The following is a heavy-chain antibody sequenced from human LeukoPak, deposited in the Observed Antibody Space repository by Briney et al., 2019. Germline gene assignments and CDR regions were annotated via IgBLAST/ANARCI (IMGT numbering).Heavy chain of an antibody. CDR1: GFTFSSYA. D-gene: IGHD2/OR15-2a*01. CDR2: IGSDSGGI. Sequence: GGSLRLSCAASGFTFSSYAMIWIRQAPGKGLEWVSAIGSDSGGIHYADSVKGRFTISRDNSKTTLYLQMNSLRVDDTAVYYCTRDATYYLRYGYFDYWGQGTLVTVSS. J-gene: IGHJ4*02. CDR3: TRDATYYLRYGYFDY. V-gene: IGHV3-23*01.